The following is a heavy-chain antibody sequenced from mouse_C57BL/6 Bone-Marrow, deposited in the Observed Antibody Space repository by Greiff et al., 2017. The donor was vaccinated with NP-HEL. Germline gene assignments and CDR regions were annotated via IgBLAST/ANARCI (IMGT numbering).Heavy chain of an antibody. V-gene: IGHV1-19*01. CDR1: GYTFTDYY. J-gene: IGHJ2*01. CDR3: ARYYYGSSFYY. D-gene: IGHD1-1*01. CDR2: INPYNGGT. Sequence: EVQLQQSGPVLVKPGASVKMSCKASGYTFTDYYMNWVKQSHGKSLEWIGVINPYNGGTSYNQKFKGKATLTVDKSSSTAYMELNSLTSEDSAVYYCARYYYGSSFYYWGQGTTLTVSS.